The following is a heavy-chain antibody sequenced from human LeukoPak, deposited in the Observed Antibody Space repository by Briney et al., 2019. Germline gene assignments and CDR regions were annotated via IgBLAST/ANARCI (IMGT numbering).Heavy chain of an antibody. CDR3: ARLRYNWIPPGPDAFDI. J-gene: IGHJ3*02. CDR2: IYYSGST. D-gene: IGHD1-1*01. Sequence: PSETLSLTCTVSGGSISNSYYWGWIRQPPGKGLEWIGSIYYSGSTYNSPSLKSRLTMSADTSKNQFSLKLSSVTAADTAVYYCARLRYNWIPPGPDAFDIWGQGTMVTVSS. V-gene: IGHV4-39*01. CDR1: GGSISNSYY.